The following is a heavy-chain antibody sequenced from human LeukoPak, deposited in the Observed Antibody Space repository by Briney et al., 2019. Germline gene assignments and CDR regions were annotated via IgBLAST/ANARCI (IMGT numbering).Heavy chain of an antibody. CDR1: GFSFSDYA. V-gene: IGHV3-23*01. J-gene: IGHJ4*02. Sequence: PGGSLTLSCAASGFSFSDYALAWVRQAPGKGLEWVSVITGSGGVTHYAGSVKGRFTISRDNSKNTLYSQMNNLRVEDTARYYCAKDGLYYDGSTHIYYFDYWGQGTLVAVSS. CDR3: AKDGLYYDGSTHIYYFDY. D-gene: IGHD3-22*01. CDR2: ITGSGGVT.